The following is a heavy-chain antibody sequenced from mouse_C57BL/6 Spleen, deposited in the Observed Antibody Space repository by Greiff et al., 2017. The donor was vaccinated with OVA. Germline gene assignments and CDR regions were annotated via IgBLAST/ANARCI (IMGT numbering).Heavy chain of an antibody. D-gene: IGHD3-1*01. CDR2: INPGSGGT. Sequence: VKLQQSGAELVRPGTSVKVSCKASGYAFTNYLIEWVKQRPGQGLEWIGVINPGSGGTNYNEKFKGKATLTADKSSSTAYMQLSSLTSEDSAVYFCARSGGSYFDYWGQGTTLTVPS. CDR3: ARSGGSYFDY. J-gene: IGHJ2*01. CDR1: GYAFTNYL. V-gene: IGHV1-54*01.